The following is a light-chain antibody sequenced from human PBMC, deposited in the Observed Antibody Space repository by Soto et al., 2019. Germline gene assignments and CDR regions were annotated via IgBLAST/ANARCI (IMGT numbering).Light chain of an antibody. CDR2: EVS. V-gene: IGLV2-14*01. CDR3: SSYTISSTYV. CDR1: ISDLGIYNY. Sequence: QSVLTQPASSSGSPGQSIAISCSGSISDLGIYNYVSWYQQHPGKAPKLMIYEVSNRPSGVSNRFSGSKSGNTASLTISGLQAEDEADYYCSSYTISSTYVYGTGTKVNVL. J-gene: IGLJ1*01.